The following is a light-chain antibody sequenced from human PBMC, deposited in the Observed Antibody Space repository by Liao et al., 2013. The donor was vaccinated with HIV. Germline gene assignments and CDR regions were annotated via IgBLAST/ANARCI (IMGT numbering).Light chain of an antibody. Sequence: SYALTQTPSVSVSPGQTASITCSGLTLGEKYVSWYQQKPGQSPVLVIYQDTKRPSGIPERFSGSNSGNTATLTISGPQALDEADYYCQAWDSTANVFGTGTKVTVL. CDR3: QAWDSTANV. V-gene: IGLV3-1*01. CDR1: TLGEKY. CDR2: QDT. J-gene: IGLJ1*01.